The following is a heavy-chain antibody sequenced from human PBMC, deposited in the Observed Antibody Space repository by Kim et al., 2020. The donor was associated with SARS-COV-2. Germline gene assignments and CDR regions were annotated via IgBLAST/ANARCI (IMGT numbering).Heavy chain of an antibody. CDR2: INQDGSEK. V-gene: IGHV3-7*03. Sequence: GGSLRLSCAASDFTFSIYWMRWVRQAPGKGLEWVANINQDGSEKNYMDSVKGRFTISRDNVRNSLYLQMNSLRGDDTAVYFCATEGGLPGLYFDDWCHG. CDR1: DFTFSIYW. J-gene: IGHJ4*01. D-gene: IGHD1-26*01. CDR3: ATEGGLPGLYFDD.